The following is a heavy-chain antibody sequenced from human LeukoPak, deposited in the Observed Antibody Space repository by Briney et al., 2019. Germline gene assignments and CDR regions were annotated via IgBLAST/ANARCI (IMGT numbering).Heavy chain of an antibody. CDR2: INHSGST. J-gene: IGHJ4*02. D-gene: IGHD6-13*01. V-gene: IGHV4-34*01. CDR1: VGSFSGYY. Sequence: SETLSLTCAVYVGSFSGYYWSWIRQPPGKGLEWIGEINHSGSTNYNPSLKSRVTISVDTSKNQFSLKLSSVTAADTAVYYCARRSFGSSSYGYWGQGTLVTVSS. CDR3: ARRSFGSSSYGY.